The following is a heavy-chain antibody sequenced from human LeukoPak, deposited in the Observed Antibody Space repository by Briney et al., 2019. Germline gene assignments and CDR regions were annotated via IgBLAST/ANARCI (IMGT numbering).Heavy chain of an antibody. CDR1: GGSISSYY. CDR2: IYSSGST. J-gene: IGHJ6*02. CDR3: ARDGQQRLVDHYYYGMDV. V-gene: IGHV4-4*07. Sequence: NPSETLSLTCTVSGGSISSYYWSWIRQPAGKGLEWIGRIYSSGSTNYNPSLKSRVTMSVDTSKNQFSLKLSSVTAADTAVYYCARDGQQRLVDHYYYGMDVWGQGTTVTVSS. D-gene: IGHD6-19*01.